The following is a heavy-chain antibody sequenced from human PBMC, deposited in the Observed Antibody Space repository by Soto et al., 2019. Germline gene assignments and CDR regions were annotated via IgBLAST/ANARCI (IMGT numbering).Heavy chain of an antibody. D-gene: IGHD1-26*01. CDR2: VKSKSDGATT. CDR1: GFTFSNVW. J-gene: IGHJ4*02. V-gene: IGHV3-15*01. CDR3: TTAAGGMWGADY. Sequence: EVRLVESGGGLVKPGGSLRLSCAASGFTFSNVWMSWVRQAPGKGLEWVGRVKSKSDGATTDYAAPVKGRFTVSRDDSHNTLSLQMDSLKIEDTAVYFCTTAAGGMWGADYWGQGTPVTVSS.